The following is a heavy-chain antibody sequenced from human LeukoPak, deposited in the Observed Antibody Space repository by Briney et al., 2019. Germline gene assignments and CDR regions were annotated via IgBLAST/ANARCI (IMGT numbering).Heavy chain of an antibody. CDR1: GFTFSSYS. V-gene: IGHV3-21*01. J-gene: IGHJ3*02. D-gene: IGHD1-14*01. CDR2: ISSSSSYI. Sequence: GGSLRLSCAASGFTFSSYSMNWVRQAPGKGLEWVSSISSSSSYIYYTDSVKGRFTISRDNAKNSLYLQMNSLRAEDTAVYYCARSPEDAFDIWGQGTMVTVSS. CDR3: ARSPEDAFDI.